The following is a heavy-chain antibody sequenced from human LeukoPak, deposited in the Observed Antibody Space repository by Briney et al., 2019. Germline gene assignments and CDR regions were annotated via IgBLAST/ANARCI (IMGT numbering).Heavy chain of an antibody. Sequence: SVKVSCKASGGTFSSYAISWVRQAPGQGLEWMGGIIPIFGTANYAQKFQGRVTITADESTSTAYMELSSLRSEDTAVYYCAREDIIVVPPSRPFDPWGQGTLVTVSS. D-gene: IGHD2-2*01. V-gene: IGHV1-69*13. CDR2: IIPIFGTA. CDR3: AREDIIVVPPSRPFDP. CDR1: GGTFSSYA. J-gene: IGHJ5*02.